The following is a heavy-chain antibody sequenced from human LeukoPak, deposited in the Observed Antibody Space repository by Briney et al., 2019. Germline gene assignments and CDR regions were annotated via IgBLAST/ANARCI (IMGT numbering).Heavy chain of an antibody. CDR1: GFTFDDYG. J-gene: IGHJ4*02. D-gene: IGHD5-12*01. Sequence: GGSLRLSCAASGFTFDDYGMSWVRQTPGKGREWGSGINWNCCSTGYAESVKGRFTISRDNAKNSLYLQMNSLRAEDTALYYCARDRGYSGYDLEDWGQGTLVTVSS. CDR2: INWNCCST. V-gene: IGHV3-20*04. CDR3: ARDRGYSGYDLED.